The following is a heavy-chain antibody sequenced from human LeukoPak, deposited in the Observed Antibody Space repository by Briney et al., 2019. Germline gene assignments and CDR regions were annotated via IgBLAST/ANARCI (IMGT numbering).Heavy chain of an antibody. V-gene: IGHV3-74*01. D-gene: IGHD3-16*02. J-gene: IGHJ4*02. Sequence: PGGSLRLSCAASGFTFSSYWMHWVRQAPGKGLVWVSRINSDGSSTSYADSVKGRFTISRDNAKNTLYLQMNSLRAEDTAVYYCARDWSYDYVWGSYRPGGQGTPVTVSS. CDR1: GFTFSSYW. CDR3: ARDWSYDYVWGSYRP. CDR2: INSDGSST.